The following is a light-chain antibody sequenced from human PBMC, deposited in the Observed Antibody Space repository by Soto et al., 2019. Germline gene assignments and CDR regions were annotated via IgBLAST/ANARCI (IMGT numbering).Light chain of an antibody. J-gene: IGKJ3*01. Sequence: DIQLTQSPSLLSASIGDRVTITCRASHDISTFLAWYQQKPGKAPKLLIYKASSLESGVPSRFSGSGSGTEFTLTISSLQPDDFATYYCQQYNSYSFTFGPGTKVDIK. CDR2: KAS. CDR3: QQYNSYSFT. V-gene: IGKV1-5*03. CDR1: HDISTF.